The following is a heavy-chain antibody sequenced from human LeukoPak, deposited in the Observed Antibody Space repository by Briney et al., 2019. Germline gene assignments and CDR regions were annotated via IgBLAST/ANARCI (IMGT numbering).Heavy chain of an antibody. V-gene: IGHV3-23*01. Sequence: PGGSLRLSCAASGFTFSSYAMSWVRQAPGKGLEWVSAISGSGGSTYYADSVKGRFTIYRDNSKNTLYLQMNSLRAEDTAVYYCAEGFLDGPHPSGYYYMDVWGKGTTVTVSS. CDR3: AEGFLDGPHPSGYYYMDV. CDR2: ISGSGGST. J-gene: IGHJ6*03. D-gene: IGHD5-24*01. CDR1: GFTFSSYA.